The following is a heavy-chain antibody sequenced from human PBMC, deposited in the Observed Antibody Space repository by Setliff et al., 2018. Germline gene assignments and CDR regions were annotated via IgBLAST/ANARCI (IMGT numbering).Heavy chain of an antibody. Sequence: GASVKVSCKASGYSFSTYDINWVRQAAGQGLERMGWMNPNTGYTGYARNFQGRVTMTRNTSISTAYMELSGLRSDDTAVYYCARGSRSQNWGGRYSWFDPWGQGTLVTVSS. CDR2: MNPNTGYT. V-gene: IGHV1-8*02. D-gene: IGHD7-27*01. CDR3: ARGSRSQNWGGRYSWFDP. CDR1: GYSFSTYD. J-gene: IGHJ5*02.